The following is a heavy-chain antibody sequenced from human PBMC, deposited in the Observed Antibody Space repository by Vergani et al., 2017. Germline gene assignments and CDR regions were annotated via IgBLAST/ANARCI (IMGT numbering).Heavy chain of an antibody. V-gene: IGHV4-34*01. Sequence: QVQLQQWGAGLLKPSETLSLTCAVYGGSFSGYYWSWIRQPPGKGLEWIGEINHSGSTNYNPSLKSRVTISVDTSKNQFSLKLSSVTAADTAVYYCARAFEAQYGHYYYGMDVWGQGTTVTVSS. J-gene: IGHJ6*02. CDR2: INHSGST. CDR1: GGSFSGYY. D-gene: IGHD3-16*01. CDR3: ARAFEAQYGHYYYGMDV.